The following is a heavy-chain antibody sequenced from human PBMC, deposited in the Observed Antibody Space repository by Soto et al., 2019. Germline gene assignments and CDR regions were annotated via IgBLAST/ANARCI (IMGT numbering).Heavy chain of an antibody. CDR2: ISGSGGTT. V-gene: IGHV3-23*01. D-gene: IGHD5-12*01. CDR3: AISSREIVATIFFDF. Sequence: EVQLLESRGGLVQPGGSLRLSCAASGFTFSTYAITWVRQAPGKGLEWVSAISGSGGTTYYADSVQGRFTISRDNSKNTLYLQMNSLRAEDTAVYYCAISSREIVATIFFDFWGQGTLVTVSS. CDR1: GFTFSTYA. J-gene: IGHJ4*02.